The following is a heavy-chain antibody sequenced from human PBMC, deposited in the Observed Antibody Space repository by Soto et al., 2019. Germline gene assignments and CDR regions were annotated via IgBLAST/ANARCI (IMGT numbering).Heavy chain of an antibody. J-gene: IGHJ4*02. CDR2: IYYSGST. V-gene: IGHV4-59*01. Sequence: SETLSLTCTVSGGSISSYYWSWIRQPPGKGLEWIGYIYYSGSTNYNPSLKSRVTISVDTSKNQFSLKLSSLKSDDTAVYFCARCHRGLRCHLDSWGQGTLVTVSS. CDR3: ARCHRGLRCHLDS. CDR1: GGSISSYY. D-gene: IGHD2-8*01.